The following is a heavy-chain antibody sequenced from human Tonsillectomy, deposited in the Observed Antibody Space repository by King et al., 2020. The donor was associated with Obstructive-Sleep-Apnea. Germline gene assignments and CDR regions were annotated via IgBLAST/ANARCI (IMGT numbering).Heavy chain of an antibody. CDR1: GGSVSSGGYS. CDR2: IYHSGST. V-gene: IGHV4-30-2*01. CDR3: ARSGRYYGSGTYGDAEYFHH. D-gene: IGHD3-10*01. J-gene: IGHJ1*01. Sequence: QLQESGSGLVKPSQTLSLTCAVSGGSVSSGGYSWSWIRQPPGKGLEWIGYIYHSGSTYYNPSLKSRVNISVDRSKNQFSLKLSSVTAADTAVYYCARSGRYYGSGTYGDAEYFHHWGQGTLVTVSS.